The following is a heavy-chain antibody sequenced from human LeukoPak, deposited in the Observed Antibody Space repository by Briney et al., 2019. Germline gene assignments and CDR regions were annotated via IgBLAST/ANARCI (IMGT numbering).Heavy chain of an antibody. D-gene: IGHD6-19*01. V-gene: IGHV1-18*01. Sequence: ASVKVSCKASGYTFTSYGISWVRQAPGQGLEWMGWISAYNGNTNYAQKFQGRVTMTEDTSTDTAYMELSSLRSEDTAVYYCATDSGEVFDYWGQGTLVTVSS. CDR3: ATDSGEVFDY. J-gene: IGHJ4*02. CDR2: ISAYNGNT. CDR1: GYTFTSYG.